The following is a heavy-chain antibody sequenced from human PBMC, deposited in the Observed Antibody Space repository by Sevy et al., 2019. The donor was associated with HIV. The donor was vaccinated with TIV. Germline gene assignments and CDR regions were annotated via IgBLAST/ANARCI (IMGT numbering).Heavy chain of an antibody. J-gene: IGHJ3*02. D-gene: IGHD2-2*02. V-gene: IGHV3-21*01. CDR3: ARNNCSITNCYMGDAFDI. Sequence: GGSLRLSCAASGFTFSSYTMNWVRQAPGKGLEWVSSISSISNYIYYADSVKGRFTVSRDNAKNSLYLQMNSLRAEDTAVYYCARNNCSITNCYMGDAFDIWGQRTMVTVSS. CDR1: GFTFSSYT. CDR2: ISSISNYI.